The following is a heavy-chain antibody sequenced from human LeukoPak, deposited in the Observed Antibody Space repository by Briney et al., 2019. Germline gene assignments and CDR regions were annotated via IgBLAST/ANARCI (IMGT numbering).Heavy chain of an antibody. D-gene: IGHD1-26*01. CDR1: GRTFSSYA. CDR2: IIPIFGTA. V-gene: IGHV1-69*01. CDR3: AKNLGAAYYYYGMDV. Sequence: GASVKVSFKASGRTFSSYAISWVRQAPGQGLEWMGGIIPIFGTANYAQKFQGRVTITADESTSTVYMELSSLRSEDTAVYYCAKNLGAAYYYYGMDVWGQGTTVTVSS. J-gene: IGHJ6*02.